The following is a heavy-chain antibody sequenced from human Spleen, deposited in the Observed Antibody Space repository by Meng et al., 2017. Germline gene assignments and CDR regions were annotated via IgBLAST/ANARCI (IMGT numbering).Heavy chain of an antibody. J-gene: IGHJ4*02. V-gene: IGHV1-46*03. D-gene: IGHD7-27*01. CDR2: INPSGGTT. CDR1: GYIFIDYY. Sequence: QVQLVQSGAEGKNPGASMKVSCKTSGYIFIDYYIHWVRQAPGQGLEWMGIINPSGGTTSYAQNFQGRVTVTRDTSTSTVYMELSSLRSEDTAVYYCGRGGNENWGPVGYWGQGTLVTVSS. CDR3: GRGGNENWGPVGY.